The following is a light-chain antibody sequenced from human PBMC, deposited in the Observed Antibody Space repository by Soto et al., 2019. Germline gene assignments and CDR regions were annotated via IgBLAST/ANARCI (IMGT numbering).Light chain of an antibody. CDR2: GAS. CDR3: QQYGSSPPIT. CDR1: QSVSSSY. V-gene: IGKV3-20*01. J-gene: IGKJ5*01. Sequence: EIVLTPSPGTLSLSPVERATLSCRASQSVSSSYLAWYQPKPGQAPRLLIYGASSRATGIPDRFSGSGSGTDFTLTISRLEPEDFAVYYCQQYGSSPPITFGQGTRLEI.